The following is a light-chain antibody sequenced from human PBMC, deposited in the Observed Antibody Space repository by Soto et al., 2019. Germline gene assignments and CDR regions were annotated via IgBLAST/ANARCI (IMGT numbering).Light chain of an antibody. J-gene: IGKJ5*01. V-gene: IGKV3-20*01. CDR2: GAS. Sequence: ETEMTQSPSTLSASPGERTTLSCRASQSVSSNVTWYQQKPGQPPKLLIYGASSRATGIPDRFSGSGSGTDFSLTISRLEPEDFSVDYCQQYGCSPQLTFGQGTRLEIK. CDR3: QQYGCSPQLT. CDR1: QSVSSN.